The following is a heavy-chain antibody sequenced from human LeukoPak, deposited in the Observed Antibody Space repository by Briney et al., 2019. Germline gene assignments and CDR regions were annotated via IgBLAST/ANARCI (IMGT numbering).Heavy chain of an antibody. J-gene: IGHJ5*02. V-gene: IGHV1-69*04. CDR2: IIPILGIA. CDR3: ARSKQYAIFGVVIISWFDP. D-gene: IGHD3-3*01. CDR1: GGTFSSYA. Sequence: GASVKVSCKASGGTFSSYAISWVRQAPGQGLEWMGRIIPILGIANYAQKFQGRVTITADKSTSTAYMELSSPRSEDTAVYYCARSKQYAIFGVVIISWFDPWGQGTLVTVSS.